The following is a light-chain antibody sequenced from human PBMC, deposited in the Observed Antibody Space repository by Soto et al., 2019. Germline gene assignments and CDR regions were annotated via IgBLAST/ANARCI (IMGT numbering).Light chain of an antibody. J-gene: IGLJ2*01. CDR1: TSNVGNNA. V-gene: IGLV1-36*01. CDR3: AAWDDSLNVVL. CDR2: FDD. Sequence: QSVLTQPPSVSEAPRQRVSISCSGNTSNVGNNAVNWYQQLPGKTPKLLIYFDDLVPSGVSDRFSGSKSGTSASLAISGLQSDDEADSYCAAWDDSLNVVLFGGGTKLTVL.